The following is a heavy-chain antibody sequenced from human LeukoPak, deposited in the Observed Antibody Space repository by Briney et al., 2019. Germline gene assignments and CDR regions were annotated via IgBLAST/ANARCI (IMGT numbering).Heavy chain of an antibody. CDR2: IYYSGST. V-gene: IGHV4-59*01. J-gene: IGHJ4*02. D-gene: IGHD3-16*01. Sequence: SETPSLTCTVSGGSISSYYWSWIRQPPGKGLEWIGYIYYSGSTNYNPSLKSRVTISVDTSKNQFSLKLSSVTAADTAVYYCAGGGFGYYFDYWGQGTLVTVSS. CDR1: GGSISSYY. CDR3: AGGGFGYYFDY.